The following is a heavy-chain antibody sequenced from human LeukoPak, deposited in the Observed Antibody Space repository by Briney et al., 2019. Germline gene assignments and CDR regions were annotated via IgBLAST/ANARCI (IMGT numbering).Heavy chain of an antibody. D-gene: IGHD1-14*01. J-gene: IGHJ6*02. CDR1: GFTFSSYA. CDR3: ASRPRSLRSQWGMDV. V-gene: IGHV3-23*01. Sequence: GGSLRLSCAASGFTFSSYAMSWVRQAPGKGLEWVSAISGSGGSTYYADSVKGRFTISRDNSKNTLYLQMNSLRAEDTAVYYCASRPRSLRSQWGMDVWGQGTTVTVSS. CDR2: ISGSGGST.